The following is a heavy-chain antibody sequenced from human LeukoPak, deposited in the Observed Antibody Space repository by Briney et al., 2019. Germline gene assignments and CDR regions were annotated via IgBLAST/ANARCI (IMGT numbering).Heavy chain of an antibody. D-gene: IGHD5-12*01. CDR2: IYSGGST. CDR1: GFTVSNSY. J-gene: IGHJ4*02. CDR3: ARGPGGYGFDS. Sequence: GGSLRLSCAPSGFTVSNSYMSWVRQAPGKGLEWVSVIYSGGSTYYADSVKGRSTISRDNSKNTLYLQMNSLGADDTGVYYCARGPGGYGFDSWGQGTLVTVSS. V-gene: IGHV3-53*01.